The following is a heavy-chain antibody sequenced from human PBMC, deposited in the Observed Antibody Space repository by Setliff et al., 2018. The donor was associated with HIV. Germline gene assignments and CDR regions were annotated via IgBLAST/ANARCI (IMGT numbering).Heavy chain of an antibody. CDR3: VRDKWLVPDTFDI. D-gene: IGHD6-19*01. Sequence: GGSLRLSCAASGFTFSTYPMSWVRQAPGKGLEWVSSISSSSSYIYYADSVRGRFTISRDNAKNSLYLQMNSLRAEDMALYYCVRDKWLVPDTFDIWGQGTMVTVSS. CDR2: ISSSSSYI. V-gene: IGHV3-21*04. CDR1: GFTFSTYP. J-gene: IGHJ3*02.